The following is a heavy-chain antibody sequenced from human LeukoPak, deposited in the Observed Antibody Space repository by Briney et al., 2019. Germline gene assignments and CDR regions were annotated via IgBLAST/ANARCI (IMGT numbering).Heavy chain of an antibody. Sequence: SETLSLTCTVSGGSISSSSYYWGWIRQLPGKGLEWIGSIYYSGSTYYNPSLKSRVTISVDTSKNQFSLKLSSVTAADTAVYYCARVAEQQLVRGSFDYWGQGTLVTVSS. D-gene: IGHD6-13*01. V-gene: IGHV4-39*07. J-gene: IGHJ4*02. CDR1: GGSISSSSYY. CDR2: IYYSGST. CDR3: ARVAEQQLVRGSFDY.